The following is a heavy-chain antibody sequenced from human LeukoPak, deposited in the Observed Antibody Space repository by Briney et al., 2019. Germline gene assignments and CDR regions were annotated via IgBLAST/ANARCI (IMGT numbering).Heavy chain of an antibody. CDR3: ARRSTLYSSGRFYFDY. D-gene: IGHD6-19*01. J-gene: IGHJ4*02. CDR1: GYTFTNYG. CDR2: ISAHDGTR. V-gene: IGHV1-18*01. Sequence: ASVKVSCKASGYTFTNYGITWVRQAPGQGLEWMGWISAHDGTRNYALKHEDRVTMTTDTSTSTAYMELRGLRSDDTAVYYCARRSTLYSSGRFYFDYWGQGTLVTVSS.